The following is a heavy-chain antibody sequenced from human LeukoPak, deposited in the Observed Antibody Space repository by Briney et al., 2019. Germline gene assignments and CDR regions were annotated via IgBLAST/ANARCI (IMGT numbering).Heavy chain of an antibody. D-gene: IGHD4-17*01. CDR2: ISSSSSYI. CDR1: GFTSSSYS. Sequence: GGSLRLSCAASGFTSSSYSMNWVRQAPGKGLEWVSSISSSSSYIYYADSVKGRFTISRDNAENSLYLQMNSLRAEDTAVYYCARPDDYGDYGAFDIWGQGTMVTVSS. V-gene: IGHV3-21*01. CDR3: ARPDDYGDYGAFDI. J-gene: IGHJ3*02.